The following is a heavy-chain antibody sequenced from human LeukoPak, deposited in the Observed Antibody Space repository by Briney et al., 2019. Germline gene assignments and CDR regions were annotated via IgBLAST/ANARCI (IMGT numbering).Heavy chain of an antibody. Sequence: ASVKVSRKASGYTFTSYAMNWVRQAPGQGLEWMGWINTNTGNPTYAQGFTGRFVFSLDTSVSTAYLQISSLKAEDTAVYYCAREVGAMLAFSFDIWGQGTMVTVSS. CDR2: INTNTGNP. V-gene: IGHV7-4-1*02. CDR1: GYTFTSYA. D-gene: IGHD1-26*01. CDR3: AREVGAMLAFSFDI. J-gene: IGHJ3*02.